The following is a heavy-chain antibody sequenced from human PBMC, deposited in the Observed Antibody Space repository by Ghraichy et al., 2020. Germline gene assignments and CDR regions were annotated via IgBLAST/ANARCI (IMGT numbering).Heavy chain of an antibody. Sequence: GGSLRLSCAASGFTFSSYSMNWVRQAPGKGLEWVSSISSSSSYIYYADSVKGRFTISRDNAKNSLYLQMNSLRAEDTAVYYCARVAGPGSWGLAFDIWGQGTMVTVSS. CDR1: GFTFSSYS. D-gene: IGHD1-26*01. V-gene: IGHV3-21*01. J-gene: IGHJ3*02. CDR2: ISSSSSYI. CDR3: ARVAGPGSWGLAFDI.